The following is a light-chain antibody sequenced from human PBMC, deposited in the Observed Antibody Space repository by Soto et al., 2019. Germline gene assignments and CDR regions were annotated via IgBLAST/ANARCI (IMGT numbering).Light chain of an antibody. Sequence: DIQMTQSPSTLSASVGDRVTITCRASQNIRSSLAWYQQKSGKTPKVLIHRASSLKSGVPSRFSGSGSGTEFTLTISSLQPDDFATYYCQQFNSYSPGAFGQGTKVEIK. CDR1: QNIRSS. V-gene: IGKV1-5*03. CDR2: RAS. CDR3: QQFNSYSPGA. J-gene: IGKJ1*01.